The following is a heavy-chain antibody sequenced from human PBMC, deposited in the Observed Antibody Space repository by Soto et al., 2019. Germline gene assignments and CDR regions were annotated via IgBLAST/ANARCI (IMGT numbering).Heavy chain of an antibody. CDR1: GGTFSNSA. D-gene: IGHD1-1*01. J-gene: IGHJ6*02. Sequence: QVQLEQSGAEVKKPGSSVKVSCRSSGGTFSNSAISWVRQAPGQGLEWLGGIMPIFRTPDYAQKFQGRVTITADESTNTAYRELSGRTSDDTAVYYCAGDTVRVQLGGNYDYILDVWGQGTTVTVSS. CDR3: AGDTVRVQLGGNYDYILDV. V-gene: IGHV1-69*12. CDR2: IMPIFRTP.